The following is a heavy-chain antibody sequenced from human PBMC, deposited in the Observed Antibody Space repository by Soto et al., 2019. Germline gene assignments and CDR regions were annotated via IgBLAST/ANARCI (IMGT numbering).Heavy chain of an antibody. CDR1: GYTFTGYY. D-gene: IGHD3-22*01. V-gene: IGHV1-2*04. CDR2: INPNSGGT. CDR3: ASSYYYDSSGYSDYYYGMDV. J-gene: IGHJ6*02. Sequence: QVQLVQSGAEVKKPGASVKVSCKASGYTFTGYYMHWVRQAPGQGLEWMGWINPNSGGTNYAQKFQGWVTMTRDTSFSTAYMELSRLRSDDTAVYYCASSYYYDSSGYSDYYYGMDVWGQGTTVTVSS.